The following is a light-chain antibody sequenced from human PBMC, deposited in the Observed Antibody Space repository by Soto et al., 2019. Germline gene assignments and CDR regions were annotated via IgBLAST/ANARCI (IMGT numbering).Light chain of an antibody. J-gene: IGKJ5*01. CDR1: QSISSY. CDR3: QQSYSTPSIT. CDR2: AAS. V-gene: IGKV1-39*01. Sequence: DIQMTQSPSSLSASVGDRATITCRASQSISSYLNWHQQKPGKAPKLLIYAASSLQSGVPSRFSGSGSGTDFTLTISSLQPEDFATYYCQQSYSTPSITFGQGTRLEIK.